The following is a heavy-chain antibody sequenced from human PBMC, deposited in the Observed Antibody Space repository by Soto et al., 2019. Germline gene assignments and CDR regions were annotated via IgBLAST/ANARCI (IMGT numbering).Heavy chain of an antibody. CDR3: ARRPENFWSGYPEAFDY. Sequence: ASVKVSCKASGDGFFTSVAVQWVRQTRGQRLEWLGWIAVGSGHTDYAPTLHGRVAITRDLSTRTVYLELSSLTSDDTGVYYCARRPENFWSGYPEAFDYWGPGTLVTVSS. CDR2: IAVGSGHT. J-gene: IGHJ4*02. D-gene: IGHD3-3*01. CDR1: GDGFFTSVA. V-gene: IGHV1-58*01.